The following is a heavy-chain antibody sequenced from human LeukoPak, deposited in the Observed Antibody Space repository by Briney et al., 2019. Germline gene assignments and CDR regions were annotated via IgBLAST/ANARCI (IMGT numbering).Heavy chain of an antibody. CDR3: AREGAYCGGDCFADY. J-gene: IGHJ4*02. D-gene: IGHD2-21*02. V-gene: IGHV4-59*01. CDR1: VGSISSYY. Sequence: NPSETLSLTCTVSVGSISSYYWSWIRQPPWKGLEWIGYIYYSGSTNYNPSLKSRVTISVDTSKNQFSLKLSSVTAADTAVYYCAREGAYCGGDCFADYWGQGTLVTVSS. CDR2: IYYSGST.